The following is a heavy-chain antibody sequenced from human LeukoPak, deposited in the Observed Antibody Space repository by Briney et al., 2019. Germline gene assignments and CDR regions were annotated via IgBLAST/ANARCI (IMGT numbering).Heavy chain of an antibody. CDR3: ARARGDYDFWSGPSKYYFDY. CDR1: GFTFSSYW. CDR2: IKQDGSEK. D-gene: IGHD3-3*01. J-gene: IGHJ4*02. Sequence: GGSLRLSCAASGFTFSSYWMSWVRQAPGKGREWVANIKQDGSEKYYVDSVKGRFTISRDNAKNSLYLQMNSLRAEDTAVYYCARARGDYDFWSGPSKYYFDYWGQGTLVTVSS. V-gene: IGHV3-7*01.